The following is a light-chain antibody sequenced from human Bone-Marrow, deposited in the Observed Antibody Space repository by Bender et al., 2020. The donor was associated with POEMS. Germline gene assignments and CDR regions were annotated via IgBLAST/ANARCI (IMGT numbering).Light chain of an antibody. CDR2: GNS. CDR3: VAWDASLNGWV. J-gene: IGLJ3*02. V-gene: IGLV1-50*01. CDR1: SSNIGAESG. Sequence: QSVLTQPPSVSGAPGQSVTISCSGSSSNIGAESGVHWYQQLPGTAPKLLIYGNSNRPSGVPDRFSGSKSGTSASLAITGLQSDDEAIYFCVAWDASLNGWVFGGGTKLTVL.